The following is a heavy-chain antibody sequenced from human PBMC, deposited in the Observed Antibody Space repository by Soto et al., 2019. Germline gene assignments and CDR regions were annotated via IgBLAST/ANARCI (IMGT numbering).Heavy chain of an antibody. CDR1: GGSISTGGYY. CDR3: ARLIGDSWLDS. Sequence: SETLSLTCTVSGGSISTGGYYWNWIRQHPGKGLEWIGYFYYSGSTYYNPSLKSRITINADTSNNQLSLQLNSVTPDDTAVYYCARLIGDSWLDSWGQGTLVTVSS. V-gene: IGHV4-31*03. J-gene: IGHJ5*01. CDR2: FYYSGST. D-gene: IGHD2-8*01.